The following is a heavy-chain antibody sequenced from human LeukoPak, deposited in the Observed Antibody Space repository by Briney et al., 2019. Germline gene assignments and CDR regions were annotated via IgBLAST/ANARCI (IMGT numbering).Heavy chain of an antibody. CDR2: IYYSGST. V-gene: IGHV4-59*01. Sequence: SETLSLTCTVSGGSISSYYWSWIRQPPGKGLEWIGYIYYSGSTDYNPSLKSRVTISVDTSKNQFSLKPSSVTAADTAVYYCARGSRYYDILTGYLAFDIWGQGTMVTVSS. CDR3: ARGSRYYDILTGYLAFDI. J-gene: IGHJ3*02. D-gene: IGHD3-9*01. CDR1: GGSISSYY.